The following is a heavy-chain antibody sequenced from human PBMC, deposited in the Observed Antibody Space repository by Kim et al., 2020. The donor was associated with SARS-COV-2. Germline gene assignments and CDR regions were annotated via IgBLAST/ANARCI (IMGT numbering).Heavy chain of an antibody. J-gene: IGHJ5*01. CDR3: TRAGASSTIFGVITYWF. D-gene: IGHD3-3*01. CDR2: IYYSGST. V-gene: IGHV4-39*01. CDR1: GGSISSSSYY. Sequence: SETLSLTCTVSGGSISSSSYYWVWIRQPPGKGLEWVGTIYYSGSTYNPFLKSRVAISVDTSKNQFSLKLSSVTAADTAVYYCTRAGASSTIFGVITYWF.